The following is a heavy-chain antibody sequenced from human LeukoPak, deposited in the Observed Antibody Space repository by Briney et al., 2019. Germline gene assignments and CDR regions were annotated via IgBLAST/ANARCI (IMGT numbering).Heavy chain of an antibody. J-gene: IGHJ4*02. V-gene: IGHV3-48*03. CDR3: ARGRGCSSMSCYPDY. D-gene: IGHD2-2*01. CDR2: ISSGRTI. Sequence: GGSLRLSCAASGFTFSSYEMNWVRQAPGKGLEWVSYISSGRTIYYADSVKGRFTISRDNAKNSVYLQMNSLRAEDTAVYYCARGRGCSSMSCYPDYWGQGTLVTVSS. CDR1: GFTFSSYE.